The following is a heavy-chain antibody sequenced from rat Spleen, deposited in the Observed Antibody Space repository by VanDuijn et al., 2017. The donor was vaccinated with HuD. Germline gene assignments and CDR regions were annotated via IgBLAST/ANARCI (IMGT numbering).Heavy chain of an antibody. J-gene: IGHJ4*01. CDR2: ISYDGSSI. Sequence: EVQLVESDGGLVQPGRSLKLSCAASGFTFSDYYMAWVRQAPTKGLEWVATISYDGSSIYYRDSVKGRFTISRDNAKSTLYLQMESLRSEDTATYYCARHYGGYSEYVMDAWGQGASVTVSS. V-gene: IGHV5-7*01. CDR3: ARHYGGYSEYVMDA. CDR1: GFTFSDYY. D-gene: IGHD1-11*01.